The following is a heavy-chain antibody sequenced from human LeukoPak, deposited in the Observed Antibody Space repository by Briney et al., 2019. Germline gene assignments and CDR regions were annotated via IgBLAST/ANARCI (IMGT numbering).Heavy chain of an antibody. CDR1: GLTFSDYS. V-gene: IGHV3-21*01. CDR3: VRLRRNSDRSYYYYYYDS. D-gene: IGHD3-10*01. Sequence: GGSLRLSCVASGLTFSDYSINWVRRAPGKGLECVSSFNPTSTSIYYADAVRGRFTISRDNAKSSLYLQMDSLRAEDTAVYYCVRLRRNSDRSYYYYYYDSWGQGILVTVSS. CDR2: FNPTSTSI. J-gene: IGHJ5*01.